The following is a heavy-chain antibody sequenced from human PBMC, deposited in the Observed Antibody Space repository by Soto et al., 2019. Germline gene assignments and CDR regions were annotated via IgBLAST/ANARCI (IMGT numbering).Heavy chain of an antibody. Sequence: PSETLSLTGHGSGGSIRRYYWSWIREPPGKGLEGIGYIYYSGSTNYNPSLKSRVTISVDTSKNQFSLKLSSVTAADTAVYYCARGRPQKGGYCSSTSCYSYYYYYMDVWGKGTTVTVSS. CDR3: ARGRPQKGGYCSSTSCYSYYYYYMDV. D-gene: IGHD2-2*01. CDR2: IYYSGST. V-gene: IGHV4-59*01. J-gene: IGHJ6*03. CDR1: GGSIRRYY.